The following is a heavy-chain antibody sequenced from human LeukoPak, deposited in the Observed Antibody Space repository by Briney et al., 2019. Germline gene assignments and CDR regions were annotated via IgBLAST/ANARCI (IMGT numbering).Heavy chain of an antibody. J-gene: IGHJ4*02. Sequence: SETLSLTCTVSGVSISSSNSYWGWIRQPPGKGLEWTGSIYYSGNTYYNASLKSQVSISIDTSKNRFSLKLTSVTAAGTAVYYCARQTGSGLFILPGGQGTLVTVSS. CDR1: GVSISSSNSY. D-gene: IGHD3/OR15-3a*01. CDR3: ARQTGSGLFILP. CDR2: IYYSGNT. V-gene: IGHV4-39*01.